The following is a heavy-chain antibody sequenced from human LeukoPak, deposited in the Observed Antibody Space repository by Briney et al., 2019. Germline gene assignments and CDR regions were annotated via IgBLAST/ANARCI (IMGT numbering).Heavy chain of an antibody. CDR2: IYWDDDK. J-gene: IGHJ4*02. CDR3: AHRLLQGGYWDSGKFDH. Sequence: SGPTLVNPTQTLTLTCTFSGFSLTTSGVGVGWIRQSPGKALECLALIYWDDDKRYNPSLRSRLTIAKDTSKNQVVLTMTNMDPVDTATYYCAHRLLQGGYWDSGKFDHWGQGSLVTASS. D-gene: IGHD2-8*02. V-gene: IGHV2-5*02. CDR1: GFSLTTSGVG.